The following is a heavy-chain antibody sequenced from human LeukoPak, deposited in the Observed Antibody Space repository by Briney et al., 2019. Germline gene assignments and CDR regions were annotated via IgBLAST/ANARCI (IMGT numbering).Heavy chain of an antibody. V-gene: IGHV1-2*02. CDR2: INPNSGGT. D-gene: IGHD3-22*01. J-gene: IGHJ3*02. CDR3: ARVGTMIVMDAFDI. Sequence: GASVKVSCKASGYTFTGYYMHWVRQAPGQGLEWMGWINPNSGGTNYAQKFQGRVTMTRDTSISTVYMELSRLRSDDTAVYYCARVGTMIVMDAFDIWGQGTMVTVSS. CDR1: GYTFTGYY.